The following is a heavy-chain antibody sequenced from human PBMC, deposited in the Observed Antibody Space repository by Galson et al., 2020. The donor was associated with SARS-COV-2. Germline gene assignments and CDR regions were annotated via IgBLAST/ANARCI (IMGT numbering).Heavy chain of an antibody. D-gene: IGHD3-22*01. Sequence: QLGESLKISCAASGFTFSSYGMHWVRQAPGKGLEWVAVISYDGSNKYYADSVKGRFTISRDNSKNTLYLQMNSLRAEDTAVYYCVRGRDDSSGYYYLLGRYYYYGMDVWGQGTTVTVSS. CDR3: VRGRDDSSGYYYLLGRYYYYGMDV. J-gene: IGHJ6*02. CDR2: ISYDGSNK. V-gene: IGHV3-30*03. CDR1: GFTFSSYG.